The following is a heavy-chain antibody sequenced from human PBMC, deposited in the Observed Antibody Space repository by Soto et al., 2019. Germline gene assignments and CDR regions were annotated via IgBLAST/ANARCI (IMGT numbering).Heavy chain of an antibody. J-gene: IGHJ3*02. CDR3: ARRSPSWAFDI. CDR2: ISGSGGST. V-gene: IGHV3-23*01. Sequence: EVQLLESGRGLVQPGGSLRLSCAASGFTFSSYALSWVRQAPGKGLEWVSVISGSGGSTYYADSVKGRFTISGDNSKNTLYLQMNRLRGEDTAVCYCARRSPSWAFDIGGQGAMFSVSS. CDR1: GFTFSSYA. D-gene: IGHD2-15*01.